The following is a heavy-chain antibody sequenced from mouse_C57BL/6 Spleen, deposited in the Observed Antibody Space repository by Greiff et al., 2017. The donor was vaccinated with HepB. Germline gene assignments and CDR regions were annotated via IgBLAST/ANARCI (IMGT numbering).Heavy chain of an antibody. J-gene: IGHJ2*01. CDR2: IYPGDGDT. D-gene: IGHD2-4*01. V-gene: IGHV1-82*01. CDR1: GYAFSSSW. CDR3: ARSEDDWDY. Sequence: QVQLQQSGPELVKPGASVKISCKASGYAFSSSWMNWVKQRPGKGLEWIGRIYPGDGDTNYNGKFKGKATLTADKSSSTAYMQLSSLTSEDSAVYFCARSEDDWDYWGQGTTLTVSS.